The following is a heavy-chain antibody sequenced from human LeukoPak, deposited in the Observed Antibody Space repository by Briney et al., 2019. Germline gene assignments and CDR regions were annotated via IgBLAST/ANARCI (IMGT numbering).Heavy chain of an antibody. CDR2: IRSKANSYAT. CDR1: GFTFSGSA. V-gene: IGHV3-73*01. CDR3: CSPGGVTVAGSGDYYYYMDV. D-gene: IGHD6-19*01. Sequence: GGSLRLSCAASGFTFSGSAMHWVRQAPGKGLEWVGRIRSKANSYATAYAASVKGRFTISRDDSKNTAYPQMNSLKTEDTAVYYCCSPGGVTVAGSGDYYYYMDVWGKGTTVTVSS. J-gene: IGHJ6*03.